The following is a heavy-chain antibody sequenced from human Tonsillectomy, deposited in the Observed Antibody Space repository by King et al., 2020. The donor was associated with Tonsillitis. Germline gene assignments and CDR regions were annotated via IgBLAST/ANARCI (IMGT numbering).Heavy chain of an antibody. Sequence: VQLVESGGGVVQPGRSLRVSCAASGFTFTNYAMHWVRQAPGKGLEWVAVISYDGSNQYYADSVQGRFSISRDNSKNTVFLQMDSLRAEDTAVYYCARDNSLYNGRFAGPDYWGQGTLVTVSS. CDR2: ISYDGSNQ. CDR1: GFTFTNYA. CDR3: ARDNSLYNGRFAGPDY. D-gene: IGHD1-14*01. V-gene: IGHV3-30*14. J-gene: IGHJ4*02.